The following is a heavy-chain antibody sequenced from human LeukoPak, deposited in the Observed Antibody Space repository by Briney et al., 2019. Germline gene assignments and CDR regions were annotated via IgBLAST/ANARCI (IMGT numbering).Heavy chain of an antibody. CDR3: ARVSSSNYYDSSGYYFDY. Sequence: SETLSLTCTVSGGSISSGGYYWSWIRQHPGKGLEWIGYIYYSGSTYYNPSLKSRVTISVDTSKNQFSLKLSSVTAADTAVYYCARVSSSNYYDSSGYYFDYWGQGTLVTVSS. CDR1: GGSISSGGYY. V-gene: IGHV4-31*03. CDR2: IYYSGST. D-gene: IGHD3-22*01. J-gene: IGHJ4*02.